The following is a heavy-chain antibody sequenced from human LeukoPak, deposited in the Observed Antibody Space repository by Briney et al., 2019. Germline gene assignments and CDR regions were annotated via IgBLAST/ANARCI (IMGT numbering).Heavy chain of an antibody. CDR3: ARVSGNYGSGSYLDY. D-gene: IGHD3-10*01. Sequence: SETLSLTCAVYGASLSGYYWSWIRPPPGKGLEWIEEINPSGSTNYNPSLKSRVNISADTSNNQFSPELSSVTAADTAVYYCARVSGNYGSGSYLDYWGQGTLVTVSS. V-gene: IGHV4-34*01. J-gene: IGHJ4*02. CDR2: INPSGST. CDR1: GASLSGYY.